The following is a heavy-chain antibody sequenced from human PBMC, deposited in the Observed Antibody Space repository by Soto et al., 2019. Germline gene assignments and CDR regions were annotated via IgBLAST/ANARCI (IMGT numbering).Heavy chain of an antibody. V-gene: IGHV3-11*01. J-gene: IGHJ6*01. Sequence: GSLRLSCVASGFTFSDYYMTWIRQAPGKGLEWVSYISSNGVSMYYGDSVKGRFTISRDDAENSLHLQMNSLRAEDTAVYYCARLASLGHPYYFGMDVWGQGTKVTVSS. CDR1: GFTFSDYY. CDR2: ISSNGVSM. CDR3: ARLASLGHPYYFGMDV.